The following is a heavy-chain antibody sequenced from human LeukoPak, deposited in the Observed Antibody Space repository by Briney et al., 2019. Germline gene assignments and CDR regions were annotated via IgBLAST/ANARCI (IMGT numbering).Heavy chain of an antibody. CDR2: INPNSGGT. CDR3: ARPLYSSGWDLSY. D-gene: IGHD6-19*01. Sequence: ASVKVSCKATGYTFTDYYIQWVRQAPGQGLEWMGWINPNSGGTNYAQKFQGRVTMTRDTSISTAYMELSRLRSDDTAVYYCARPLYSSGWDLSYWGQGTLVTVSS. CDR1: GYTFTDYY. J-gene: IGHJ4*02. V-gene: IGHV1-2*02.